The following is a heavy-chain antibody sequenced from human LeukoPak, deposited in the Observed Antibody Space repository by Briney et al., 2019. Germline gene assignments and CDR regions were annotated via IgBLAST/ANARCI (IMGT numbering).Heavy chain of an antibody. CDR2: INSDGSST. J-gene: IGHJ4*02. Sequence: GGSLRLSCAASGFTFSSYWMHWVRQAPGKGLVWVSRINSDGSSTNYADSVKGRFTISRDNAKNTLYLEINSLRAEDTAVYYCASPIAVAGPYYFDYWGQGTLVTVSS. CDR3: ASPIAVAGPYYFDY. CDR1: GFTFSSYW. V-gene: IGHV3-74*01. D-gene: IGHD6-19*01.